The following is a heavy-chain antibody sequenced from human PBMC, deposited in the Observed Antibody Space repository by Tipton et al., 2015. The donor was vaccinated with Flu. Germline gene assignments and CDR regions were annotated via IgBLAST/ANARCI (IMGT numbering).Heavy chain of an antibody. D-gene: IGHD3-22*01. CDR2: IKSKTDGGTT. CDR1: GFTFSNAW. J-gene: IGHJ4*02. CDR3: TTRVGYYDSSGYYWEGDH. Sequence: SLRLSCAASGFTFSNAWMSWVRQAPGKGLEWVGRIKSKTDGGTTDYAAPVKGRFTISRDDSKNTLYLQMNSLKTEDTAVYYCTTRVGYYDSSGYYWEGDHWGQGTLVPVSS. V-gene: IGHV3-15*01.